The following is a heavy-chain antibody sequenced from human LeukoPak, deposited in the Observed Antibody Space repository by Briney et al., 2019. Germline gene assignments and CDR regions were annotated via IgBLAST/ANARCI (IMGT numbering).Heavy chain of an antibody. D-gene: IGHD3-9*01. CDR1: GGSISSGGYS. CDR3: ARGPYFDWLLSFDY. V-gene: IGHV4-30-2*01. J-gene: IGHJ4*02. CDR2: IYHSGST. Sequence: PSETLSLTCAVSGGSISSGGYSWSWIRQPPGKGLEWIGYIYHSGSTYYNPSLKSRVTISVDRSKNQFSLKLSSVTAADTAVYYCARGPYFDWLLSFDYWGQGTLVTVSS.